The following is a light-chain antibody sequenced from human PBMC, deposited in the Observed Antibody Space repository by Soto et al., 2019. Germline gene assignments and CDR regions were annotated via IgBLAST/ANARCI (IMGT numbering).Light chain of an antibody. CDR2: GAS. CDR1: QSVSNN. CDR3: QQRSNWPLT. J-gene: IGKJ4*01. Sequence: ETGMKRSSATLSVSPGERATLSCRASQSVSNNLAWYQQKPGQAPRLLIYGASTRAPGITARFSGSGSGTDFTLTISSLEPEDFAVYYCQQRSNWPLTFGGGTKVDIK. V-gene: IGKV3D-15*01.